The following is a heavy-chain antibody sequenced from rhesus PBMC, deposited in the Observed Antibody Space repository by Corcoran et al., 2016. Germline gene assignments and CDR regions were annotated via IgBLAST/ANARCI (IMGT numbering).Heavy chain of an antibody. CDR1: GGSISSGYYY. CDR2: ITYSGST. J-gene: IGHJ4*01. V-gene: IGHV4-122*02. CDR3: AGQPYSGSWNYFDY. Sequence: QVQLQESGPGLVKPSETLSLTCAVSGGSISSGYYYWSWIRQPPGKGLEWIGYITYSGSTSYNPSLKSQVTISRDTSKNQFSLQRSSVTAADTAVYYCAGQPYSGSWNYFDYWGQGVLVTVSS. D-gene: IGHD6-25*01.